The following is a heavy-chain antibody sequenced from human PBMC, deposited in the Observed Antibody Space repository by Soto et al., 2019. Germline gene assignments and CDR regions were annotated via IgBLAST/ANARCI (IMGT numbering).Heavy chain of an antibody. J-gene: IGHJ5*02. CDR2: IYWDDDK. Sequence: QITLKESGPTLVNPTQTLTLTCTFSGFSLSTSGVGVGWIRQPPGKALEWLALIYWDDDKRYSPSLKSRLTMIMDTSKIQVVLTLTDMLLVDMASYYCTRRGSITVFGVVIGDNWFFPWGQGTLVMVSS. V-gene: IGHV2-5*02. D-gene: IGHD3-3*01. CDR1: GFSLSTSGVG. CDR3: TRRGSITVFGVVIGDNWFFP.